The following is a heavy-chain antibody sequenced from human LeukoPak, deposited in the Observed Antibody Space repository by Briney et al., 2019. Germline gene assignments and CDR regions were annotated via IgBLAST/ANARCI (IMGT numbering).Heavy chain of an antibody. Sequence: ASVKVSCKASGYTITNNYMHWVRQAPGQGLEWMGWISAYNGNTDYAQKLQGRVTMTTDTSTSTAYMELRSLRSDDTAVYYCARDKRGGSWDPWGQGTLVTVSS. CDR3: ARDKRGGSWDP. J-gene: IGHJ5*02. CDR2: ISAYNGNT. CDR1: GYTITNNY. V-gene: IGHV1-18*04. D-gene: IGHD3-10*01.